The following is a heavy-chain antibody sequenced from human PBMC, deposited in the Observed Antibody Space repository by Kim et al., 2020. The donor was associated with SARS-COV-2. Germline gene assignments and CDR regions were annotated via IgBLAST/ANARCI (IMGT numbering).Heavy chain of an antibody. D-gene: IGHD2-21*02. V-gene: IGHV3-73*01. CDR3: TSRPIAVTAIGFDY. J-gene: IGHJ4*02. CDR1: GFTFSGSS. Sequence: GGSLRLSCAASGFTFSGSSMHWVRQASGKGLEWVGRIRSKANSYATAYAASVKGRFTISRDDSKNTAYLQMNSLKTEDTAVYYCTSRPIAVTAIGFDYWGQGTLVTVSS. CDR2: IRSKANSYAT.